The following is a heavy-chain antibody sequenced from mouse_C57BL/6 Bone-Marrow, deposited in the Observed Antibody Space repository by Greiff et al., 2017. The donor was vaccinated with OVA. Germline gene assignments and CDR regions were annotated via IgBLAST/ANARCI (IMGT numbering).Heavy chain of an antibody. Sequence: VKVVESGPELVKPGASVKISCKASGYAFSSSWMNWVKQRPGKGLEWIGRIYPGDGDTNYNGKFKGKATLTADKSSSPAYMQLSSLTSEDSAVYFCARSRAYYYGSREFAYWGQGTLVTVSA. CDR3: ARSRAYYYGSREFAY. CDR2: IYPGDGDT. CDR1: GYAFSSSW. D-gene: IGHD1-1*01. V-gene: IGHV1-82*01. J-gene: IGHJ3*01.